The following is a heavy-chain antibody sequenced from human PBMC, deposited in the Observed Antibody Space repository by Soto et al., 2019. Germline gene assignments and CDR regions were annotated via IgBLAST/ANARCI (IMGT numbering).Heavy chain of an antibody. J-gene: IGHJ6*02. CDR3: ARVSGSYYYGMDV. CDR1: GGSISSSNW. Sequence: QGQLQESGPGLVKPSGTLSLTCAVSGGSISSSNWWSWVRQPPGKGLEWIGEIYHSGSTNYNPSLKSRVPRSVDKSTNQFSLKLSSVTAADPAVYYCARVSGSYYYGMDVWGQGTTVTVSS. CDR2: IYHSGST. V-gene: IGHV4-4*02.